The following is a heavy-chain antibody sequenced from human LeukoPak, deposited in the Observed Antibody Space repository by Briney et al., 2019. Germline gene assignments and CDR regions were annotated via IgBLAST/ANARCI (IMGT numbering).Heavy chain of an antibody. CDR1: GYTFTIYG. Sequence: ASVRVSFKASGYTFTIYGISWVRQAPGQGGEGMGWISAYNGNTNYAQKLQGRVTMTTDTSTSIAYMELRSLRSDDTAVYYCARVGVPPLWFGESPLDYWGQGTLVTVSS. V-gene: IGHV1-18*01. CDR2: ISAYNGNT. D-gene: IGHD3-10*01. J-gene: IGHJ4*02. CDR3: ARVGVPPLWFGESPLDY.